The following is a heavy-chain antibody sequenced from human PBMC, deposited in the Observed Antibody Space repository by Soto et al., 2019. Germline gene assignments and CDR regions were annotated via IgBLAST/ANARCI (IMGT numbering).Heavy chain of an antibody. CDR1: GFTFSSYG. CDR2: ISYDGRNK. Sequence: GGSLRLSCEASGFTFSSYGMHWVRQAPGKGLEWVAVISYDGRNKYYADSVKGRLTISRDNSKNTLYLQMSSLRAEDTAVYYCVKDGSSGWPYYYGLDVWGQGTTVTVSS. CDR3: VKDGSSGWPYYYGLDV. D-gene: IGHD6-19*01. V-gene: IGHV3-30*18. J-gene: IGHJ6*02.